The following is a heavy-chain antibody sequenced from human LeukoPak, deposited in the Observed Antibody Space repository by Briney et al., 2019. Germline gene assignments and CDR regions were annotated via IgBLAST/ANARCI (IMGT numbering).Heavy chain of an antibody. CDR3: ASVYGSGSYEVAFDI. V-gene: IGHV4-61*01. CDR1: GGSVSSGRCY. D-gene: IGHD3-10*01. Sequence: PSETLSLTCTVSGGSVSSGRCYWSWIRQPPGKGLEWLGYISYSGSTNYNPSLNSRVTISVDTSKNQFSLKLSSVTAADTAVYYCASVYGSGSYEVAFDIWGQGTMVTVSS. CDR2: ISYSGST. J-gene: IGHJ3*02.